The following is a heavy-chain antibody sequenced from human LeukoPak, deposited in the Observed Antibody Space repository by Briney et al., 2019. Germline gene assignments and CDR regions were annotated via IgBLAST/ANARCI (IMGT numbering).Heavy chain of an antibody. CDR3: ARVQVGYCSGGSCYALAAYYYYGMDV. D-gene: IGHD2-15*01. J-gene: IGHJ6*02. CDR1: GGSISSGDYY. Sequence: PSQTLSLTCTVSGGSISSGDYYWSWIRQPPGKGLEWIGYIYYSGSTYYNPSLKSRVTISVDTSKNQFSLKLSSVTAADTAVYYCARVQVGYCSGGSCYALAAYYYYGMDVWGQGTTVTVSS. V-gene: IGHV4-30-4*01. CDR2: IYYSGST.